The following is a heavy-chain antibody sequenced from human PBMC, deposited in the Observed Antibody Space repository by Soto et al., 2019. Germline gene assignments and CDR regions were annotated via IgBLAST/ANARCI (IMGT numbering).Heavy chain of an antibody. CDR2: MNPNSGNT. D-gene: IGHD6-6*01. Sequence: ASVKVSCKGSGYTFTSYHINWVRQAIGQGLEWMGWMNPNSGNTGYAQTLQGRVTMTWDTSISTAYMELSSLRFEDTAMYYCARGHISSTKNWLDPWGQGTLVTVS. CDR3: ARGHISSTKNWLDP. J-gene: IGHJ5*02. CDR1: GYTFTSYH. V-gene: IGHV1-8*01.